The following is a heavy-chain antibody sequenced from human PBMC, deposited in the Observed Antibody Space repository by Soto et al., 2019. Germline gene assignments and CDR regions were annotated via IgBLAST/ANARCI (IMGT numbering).Heavy chain of an antibody. Sequence: SETLSLTCAVSGGSISSSNWWSWVRQPPGKGLEWIGEIYHSGSTNYNPSLKSRVTISVDKSKNQFSLKLSSVTAADTAVYYCARDLDEYSSAIDFSGQGTLVTVSS. CDR3: ARDLDEYSSAIDF. J-gene: IGHJ4*02. V-gene: IGHV4-4*02. CDR1: GGSISSSNW. D-gene: IGHD6-25*01. CDR2: IYHSGST.